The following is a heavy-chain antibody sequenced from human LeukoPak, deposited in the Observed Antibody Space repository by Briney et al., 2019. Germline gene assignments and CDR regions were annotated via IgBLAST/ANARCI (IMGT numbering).Heavy chain of an antibody. J-gene: IGHJ6*02. CDR3: AKGQGLYAPLRNYGMDV. CDR2: ISYGGSNQ. V-gene: IGHV3-30*18. CDR1: GFTFSSYG. Sequence: HPGGFLRLSCAASGFTFSSYGMNWVRQAPGKGLEWMAAISYGGSNQFHADSVRGRFTISRDNSKNTLYLQMSSLRGENTAVYYCAKGQGLYAPLRNYGMDVWGQGTTVTVSS. D-gene: IGHD2-8*01.